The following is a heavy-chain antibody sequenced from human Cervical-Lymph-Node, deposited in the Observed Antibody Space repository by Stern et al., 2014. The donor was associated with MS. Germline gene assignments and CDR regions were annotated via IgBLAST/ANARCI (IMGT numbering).Heavy chain of an antibody. CDR2: ISGSGSTM. CDR3: ARSDIVLIPASFLDY. J-gene: IGHJ4*02. V-gene: IGHV3-11*01. Sequence: VQLVESGGGLVKPGGSLRLSCAASGFTFSDYFMTWIRQAPGKGLEWVSDISGSGSTMYYADSVLGRFTISRDNAKNSLYLQMNSLRAEDTAVYYCARSDIVLIPASFLDYWGQGALVTVSS. CDR1: GFTFSDYF. D-gene: IGHD2-2*01.